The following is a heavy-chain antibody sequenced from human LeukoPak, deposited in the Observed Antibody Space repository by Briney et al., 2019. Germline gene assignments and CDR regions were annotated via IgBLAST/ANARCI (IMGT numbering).Heavy chain of an antibody. CDR3: ARGHGAMGEY. CDR2: IYSGGTT. V-gene: IGHV3-53*01. J-gene: IGHJ4*02. CDR1: GFTVSGNY. D-gene: IGHD1-26*01. Sequence: GGSLRLSCAASGFTVSGNYMRWVRQAPGKGLEWVSLIYSGGTTYYADSVRGRFTISREHSNNTPFLQMNSLRAEDTAVYYCARGHGAMGEYWGQGTLVTVSS.